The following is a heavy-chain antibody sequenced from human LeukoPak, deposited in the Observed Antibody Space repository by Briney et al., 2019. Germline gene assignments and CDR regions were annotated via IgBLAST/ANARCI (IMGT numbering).Heavy chain of an antibody. V-gene: IGHV1-3*01. CDR2: INAGNGNT. Sequence: APVKVSCKASGYTFTSYAMHWVRQAPGQRLEWMGWINAGNGNTKYSQKFQGRVTITRDTSASTAYMELSSLRSEDTAVYYCARESSGWYFGDAFDIWGQGTMVTVSS. CDR1: GYTFTSYA. D-gene: IGHD6-19*01. J-gene: IGHJ3*02. CDR3: ARESSGWYFGDAFDI.